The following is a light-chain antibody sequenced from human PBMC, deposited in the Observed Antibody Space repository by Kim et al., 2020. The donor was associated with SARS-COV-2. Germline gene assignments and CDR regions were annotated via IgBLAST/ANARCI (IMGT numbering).Light chain of an antibody. V-gene: IGKV3-20*01. Sequence: PGQRATLSSTPSQRHTASHFAWSQHKPGQGPTLLVYAAPCRASGVPDRFIGSGSGTDFTLPITRLVAEDFSVYYCQQYGSSPLITFGQGTRLEIK. CDR3: QQYGSSPLIT. J-gene: IGKJ5*01. CDR1: QRHTASH. CDR2: AAP.